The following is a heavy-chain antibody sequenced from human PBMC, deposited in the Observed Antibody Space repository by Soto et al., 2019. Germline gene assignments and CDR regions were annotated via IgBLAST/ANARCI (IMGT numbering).Heavy chain of an antibody. CDR2: IYSGGST. CDR3: ARGGYYYDSSGEFDY. D-gene: IGHD3-22*01. J-gene: IGHJ4*02. CDR1: GFTVSSNY. Sequence: GGSLRLSCAASGFTVSSNYMSWVRQAPGKGLEWVSVIYSGGSTYYADSVKGRFTISRDNSKNTLYLQMNSLRAEDTAVYYCARGGYYYDSSGEFDYWGQGTLVTVSS. V-gene: IGHV3-53*01.